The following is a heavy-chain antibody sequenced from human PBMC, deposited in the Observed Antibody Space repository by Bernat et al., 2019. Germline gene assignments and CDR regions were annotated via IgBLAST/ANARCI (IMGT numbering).Heavy chain of an antibody. J-gene: IGHJ3*02. V-gene: IGHV2-70*04. Sequence: QVTLKESGPALVKPTQTLTLTCTFSGFSLSTSGMRVSWIRQPPGKALEWLARIDWDDDKFYSTSLKTRLSISKDTSKNQVVLTMTNMDPVDTATYYCARITMTDAFDIWGQGTMVTVSS. CDR3: ARITMTDAFDI. CDR2: IDWDDDK. D-gene: IGHD3-22*01. CDR1: GFSLSTSGMR.